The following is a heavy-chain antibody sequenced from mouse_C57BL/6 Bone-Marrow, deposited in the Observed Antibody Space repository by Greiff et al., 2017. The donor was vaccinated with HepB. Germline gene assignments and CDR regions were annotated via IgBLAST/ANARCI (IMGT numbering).Heavy chain of an antibody. Sequence: EVELQQSGAELVRPGASVKLSCTASGFNIKDDYMHWVKQRPEQGLEWIGWIDPENGDTEYASKFQGKATITADTSSNTAYLQLSSLTSEDTAVYYCTTGLRRRGWFAYWGQGTLVTVSA. D-gene: IGHD2-4*01. CDR3: TTGLRRRGWFAY. CDR1: GFNIKDDY. CDR2: IDPENGDT. J-gene: IGHJ3*01. V-gene: IGHV14-4*01.